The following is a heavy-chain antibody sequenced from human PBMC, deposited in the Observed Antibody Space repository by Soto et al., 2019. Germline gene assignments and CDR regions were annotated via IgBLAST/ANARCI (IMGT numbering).Heavy chain of an antibody. D-gene: IGHD2-15*01. V-gene: IGHV3-7*05. CDR1: GFTFSSCW. CDR2: IKQDGSEK. Sequence: GGSLRLSCAASGFTFSSCWMSWVRQAPGKGLEWVANIKQDGSEKYYVDSVKGRVTISRDNAKNSLYPQMNSLRAEDTAVYYSARDAPLYCSGGSCYHWFDPWGQGTLVTVSS. CDR3: ARDAPLYCSGGSCYHWFDP. J-gene: IGHJ5*02.